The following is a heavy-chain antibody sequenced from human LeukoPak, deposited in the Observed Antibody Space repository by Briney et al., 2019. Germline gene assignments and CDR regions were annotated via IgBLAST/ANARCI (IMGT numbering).Heavy chain of an antibody. D-gene: IGHD6-19*01. CDR3: ATSRGIAVAGSTNYYYYYGMDV. Sequence: SETLSLTCAVYGGSFSGYYWSWIRQPPGKGLEWIGYIYYSGSTNYNPSLKSRVTISVDTSKNQFSLKLSSVTAADTAVYYCATSRGIAVAGSTNYYYYYGMDVWGQGTTVTVSS. V-gene: IGHV4-59*01. CDR1: GGSFSGYY. J-gene: IGHJ6*02. CDR2: IYYSGST.